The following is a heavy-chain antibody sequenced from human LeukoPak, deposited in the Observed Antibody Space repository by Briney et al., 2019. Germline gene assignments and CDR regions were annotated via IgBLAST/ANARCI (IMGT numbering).Heavy chain of an antibody. CDR2: IIPIFGTA. CDR1: GGTFSSYA. D-gene: IGHD3-3*01. CDR3: ARARYETRIWPKSRYDYYHYMDV. V-gene: IGHV1-69*13. Sequence: TVKVSCKASGGTFSSYAISWVRQAPGQGLEWMGGIIPIFGTANYAQKFQGRVTITADESTSTAYVELSSLRSEDTAVYYCARARYETRIWPKSRYDYYHYMDVWGKGTTVTVSS. J-gene: IGHJ6*03.